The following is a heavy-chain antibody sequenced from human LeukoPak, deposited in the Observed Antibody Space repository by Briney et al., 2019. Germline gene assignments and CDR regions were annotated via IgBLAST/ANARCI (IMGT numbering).Heavy chain of an antibody. CDR1: GFTFSSYG. CDR2: IWYDGSNK. V-gene: IGHV3-33*01. Sequence: GGSLRLSCAASGFTFSSYGMHWVRQAPGKGLEGVAVIWYDGSNKYYADSVKGRFTISRDNSKNALYLQMNSLRAEDTAVYYCARAGDSTSPLDYWGQGTLVTVS. J-gene: IGHJ4*02. D-gene: IGHD6-13*01. CDR3: ARAGDSTSPLDY.